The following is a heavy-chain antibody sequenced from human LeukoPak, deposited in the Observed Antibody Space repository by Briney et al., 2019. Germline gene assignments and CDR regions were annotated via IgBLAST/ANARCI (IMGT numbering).Heavy chain of an antibody. CDR3: ARPGSGRTPDAFDI. Sequence: GESLKISCKGSGYSFTSYWIIWVRQMPGKGLEWMGRIDPSDSYTYYSPSFQGHVTISADKSISTAYVQWSSLRASDTAMYYCARPGSGRTPDAFDIWGRGTMVTVSS. V-gene: IGHV5-10-1*01. CDR2: IDPSDSYT. CDR1: GYSFTSYW. D-gene: IGHD7-27*01. J-gene: IGHJ3*02.